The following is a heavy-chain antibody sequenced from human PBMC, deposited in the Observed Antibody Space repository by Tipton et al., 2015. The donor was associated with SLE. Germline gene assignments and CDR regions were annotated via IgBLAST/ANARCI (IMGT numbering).Heavy chain of an antibody. J-gene: IGHJ6*03. CDR1: GESFSGYY. V-gene: IGHV4-34*01. Sequence: TLSLTCAVYGESFSGYYWTWIRQPPGKGLEWIGEVDPSGSTNYNPSLKSRVTISVDTSKNQFSLKLSSVTAADTAVYYCARGGGIRFLEWDYYYMDVWGKGTTVTVSS. D-gene: IGHD3-3*01. CDR2: VDPSGST. CDR3: ARGGGIRFLEWDYYYMDV.